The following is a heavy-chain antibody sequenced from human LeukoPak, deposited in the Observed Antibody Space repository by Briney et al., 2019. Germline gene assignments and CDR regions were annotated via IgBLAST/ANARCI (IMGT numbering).Heavy chain of an antibody. J-gene: IGHJ5*02. CDR2: IYHSGST. CDR3: ARGSGYDGSRT. D-gene: IGHD3-16*01. Sequence: KPSETLSLTCTVSGGSITSYYWSWIRQPPGKGLEWIGYIYHSGSTNYNPSLKSRVTISVDTSKNQFSLKLSSVTAADTAVYYCARGSGYDGSRTWGQGTLVSVSS. CDR1: GGSITSYY. V-gene: IGHV4-59*08.